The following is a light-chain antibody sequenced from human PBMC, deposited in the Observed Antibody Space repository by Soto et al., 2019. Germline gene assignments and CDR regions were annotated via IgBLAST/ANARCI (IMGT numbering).Light chain of an antibody. CDR2: GAS. J-gene: IGKJ2*01. CDR3: QQYGGSSLYT. Sequence: EIVLTQSPGTLSLSPGERATLSCRASLSVSSSYLGWYQQKPGQAPRLLIYGASTRATGIPDRFSGSGSGTDFTLTISRLDPEDFAVYYCQQYGGSSLYTFGQGTKLEIK. CDR1: LSVSSSY. V-gene: IGKV3-20*01.